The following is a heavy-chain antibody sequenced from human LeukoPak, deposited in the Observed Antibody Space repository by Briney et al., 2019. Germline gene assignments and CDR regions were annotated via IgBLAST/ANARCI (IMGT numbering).Heavy chain of an antibody. J-gene: IGHJ4*01. CDR2: ISAYNGNT. D-gene: IGHD4-17*01. CDR3: ARDRDYGDYNTQDLFVY. Sequence: PGASVKVSCKASGYTFTNFGISWVRQAPGQGLEWMGWISAYNGNTNYAQRLQGRVTMTTDTSTSTAYMEPRSLRSDDTAVYYCARDRDYGDYNTQDLFVYWGQGTLVTVSS. V-gene: IGHV1-18*01. CDR1: GYTFTNFG.